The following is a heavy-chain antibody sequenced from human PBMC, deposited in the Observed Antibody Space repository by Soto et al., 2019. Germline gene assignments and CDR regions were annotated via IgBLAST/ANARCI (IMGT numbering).Heavy chain of an antibody. J-gene: IGHJ6*02. CDR3: ARDQKGRGVYYYGMDV. D-gene: IGHD1-26*01. CDR1: GFTFSSYW. V-gene: IGHV3-7*01. CDR2: IKEDGSEK. Sequence: GGSLRLSCAASGFTFSSYWMSWVRQAPGKGLEWVANIKEDGSEKYYVDSVKGRFTISRDNAKNSLFLQMNSLRAEDTAVYYCARDQKGRGVYYYGMDVWGQGTTVTVSS.